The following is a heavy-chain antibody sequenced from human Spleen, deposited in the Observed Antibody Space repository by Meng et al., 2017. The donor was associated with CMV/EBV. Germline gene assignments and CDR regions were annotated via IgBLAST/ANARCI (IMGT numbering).Heavy chain of an antibody. V-gene: IGHV3-21*06. CDR3: AGDCTSTSCYSRGMDV. Sequence: GESLKISCAASGFTFSTYTMNWVRQAPGKGLEWVSSISRRSSYKYYADSVKGRFTISRDSAKNSVYLQMNGLTAEDTAVYYCAGDCTSTSCYSRGMDVWGQGTTVTVSS. J-gene: IGHJ6*02. CDR1: GFTFSTYT. D-gene: IGHD2-2*01. CDR2: ISRRSSYK.